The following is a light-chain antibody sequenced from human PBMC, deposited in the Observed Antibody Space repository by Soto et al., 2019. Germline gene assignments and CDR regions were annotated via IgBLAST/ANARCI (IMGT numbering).Light chain of an antibody. J-gene: IGKJ4*01. V-gene: IGKV3-15*01. Sequence: EIEMTQSPATLSVSPGERATLSCRASQNINAYLAWYQQKPGQAPRLLIYGASTRAAGIPARFGGSGSGAEFTLTINSLQSEDFAVYYCQPYNNWPLTFGGGTKVDIK. CDR1: QNINAY. CDR3: QPYNNWPLT. CDR2: GAS.